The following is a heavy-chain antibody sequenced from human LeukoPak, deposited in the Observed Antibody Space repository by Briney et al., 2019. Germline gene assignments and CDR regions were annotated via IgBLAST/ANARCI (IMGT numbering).Heavy chain of an antibody. V-gene: IGHV3-23*01. J-gene: IGHJ6*02. D-gene: IGHD4-23*01. CDR2: ISGSGYYS. CDR1: EFTFDNYA. CDR3: ARERVKGNYYYYGMDV. Sequence: GGSLRLSCAASEFTFDNYAMSWVRQAPGKGLEWVSVISGSGYYSYYADSVKGRFTVSRDNSKTTLYLQMNSLRADDTAVYYCARERVKGNYYYYGMDVWGQGTTVTVSS.